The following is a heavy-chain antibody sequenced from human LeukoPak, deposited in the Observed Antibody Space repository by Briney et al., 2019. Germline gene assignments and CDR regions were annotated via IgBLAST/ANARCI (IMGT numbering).Heavy chain of an antibody. V-gene: IGHV3-7*01. D-gene: IGHD3-10*02. CDR1: GFTFSSYW. Sequence: GGSLRLSCAASGFTFSSYWMTWVRQAPGKGLEWVANIKEDGSEKYYVDSVKGRFTISRDNAKNSLYLQMNSLRAEDTAVYYCARGTMFPYYFDYWGQGTLVTVSS. J-gene: IGHJ4*02. CDR2: IKEDGSEK. CDR3: ARGTMFPYYFDY.